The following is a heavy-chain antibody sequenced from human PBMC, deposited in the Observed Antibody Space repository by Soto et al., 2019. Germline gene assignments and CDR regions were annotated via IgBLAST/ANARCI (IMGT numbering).Heavy chain of an antibody. CDR1: GGAISGYY. CDR3: ARGQRFSDSFDD. Sequence: SETLSLTCTVSGGAISGYYWTWVRQPAGKGLEWIGRIYSSGGTKYNPSLKSRVDMSLDMSKNQFSLRLSSVTAADTAVYYCARGQRFSDSFDDWGQG. D-gene: IGHD3-3*01. V-gene: IGHV4-4*07. CDR2: IYSSGGT. J-gene: IGHJ5*02.